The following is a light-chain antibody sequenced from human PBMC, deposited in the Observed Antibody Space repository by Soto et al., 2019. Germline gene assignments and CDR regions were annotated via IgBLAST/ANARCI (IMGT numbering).Light chain of an antibody. V-gene: IGKV3-20*01. J-gene: IGKJ5*01. CDR3: QHYGTSSPIT. CDR2: GAS. CDR1: QSVSSSY. Sequence: EIVLTQSPGPLSFSPGERATLSCRASQSVSSSYLAWYQQKPGQAPRLLIYGASSRATGIPDRFSGSGSGTDFTLTISRLEPEDFAVYYCQHYGTSSPITFGQGTRLEIK.